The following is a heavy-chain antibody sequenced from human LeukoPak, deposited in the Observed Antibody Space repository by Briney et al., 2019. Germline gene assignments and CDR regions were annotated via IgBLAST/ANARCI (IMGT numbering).Heavy chain of an antibody. J-gene: IGHJ6*03. CDR3: VRSRGYSYGYYYYYMDV. CDR2: INHSGST. CDR1: GGSFSGYY. Sequence: KASETLSLTCAVYGGSFSGYYWSWIRQPPGKGLEWIGEINHSGSTNYNPSLKSRVTISVDTSKNQFSLKLSSVTAADTAVYYCVRSRGYSYGYYYYYMDVWGKGTTVTVSS. V-gene: IGHV4-34*01. D-gene: IGHD5-18*01.